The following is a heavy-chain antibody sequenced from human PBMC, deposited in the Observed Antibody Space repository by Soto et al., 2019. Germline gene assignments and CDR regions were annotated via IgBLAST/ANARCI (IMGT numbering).Heavy chain of an antibody. J-gene: IGHJ6*02. CDR1: SGSITGYY. CDR3: ARHDPVPKLQHGMGV. CDR2: IYSAGNT. D-gene: IGHD6-13*01. V-gene: IGHV4-59*01. Sequence: SETLSLTCTVSSGSITGYYWSWMRQPPGGGLEWIGYIYSAGNTLYTPSLQSRVTISVDTSKNQFSLDLRSVTAADTAVHYCARHDPVPKLQHGMGVWGQGATVTVSS.